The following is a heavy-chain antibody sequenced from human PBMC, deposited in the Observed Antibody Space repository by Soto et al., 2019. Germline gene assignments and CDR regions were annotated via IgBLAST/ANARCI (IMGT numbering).Heavy chain of an antibody. J-gene: IGHJ4*02. CDR1: GFTFDDYG. CDR2: INWNGGDT. Sequence: EVQLVESGGGVVRPGGSLRLSCAASGFTFDDYGMSWVRQAPGKGLEWISAINWNGGDTDYADSVEGRFTISRDNAKNSLYLQMNSLRVEDTAVYYCARAKTGYRSGWPSYWGQGTLVTVSS. D-gene: IGHD6-19*01. CDR3: ARAKTGYRSGWPSY. V-gene: IGHV3-20*04.